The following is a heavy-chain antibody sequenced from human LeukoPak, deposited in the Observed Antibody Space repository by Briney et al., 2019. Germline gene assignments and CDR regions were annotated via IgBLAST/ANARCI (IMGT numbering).Heavy chain of an antibody. CDR1: GYTFTGYY. CDR2: INPNSGGT. Sequence: ASVKVSCKASGYTFTGYYMHGVRQAPGQGLEWMGWINPNSGGTNYAQKFQGRVTMTRDTSISTAYMELSRLRSDDTAVYYCARPCITMVRGVRGWFDPWGQGTLVTVSS. V-gene: IGHV1-2*02. J-gene: IGHJ5*02. CDR3: ARPCITMVRGVRGWFDP. D-gene: IGHD3-10*01.